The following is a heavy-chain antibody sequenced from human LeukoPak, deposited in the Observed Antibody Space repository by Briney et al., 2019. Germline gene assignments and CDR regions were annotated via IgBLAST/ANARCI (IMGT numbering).Heavy chain of an antibody. CDR2: IHYSGST. D-gene: IGHD3-16*02. CDR1: GGSISTYY. Sequence: PSETLSLTCTVSGGSISTYYWSWIRQPPGKGLEWIAYIHYSGSTNYNPSLKSRVTISVDTSKKHLSLKLSSVTAADTAVYYCARTIRLGELSLGWYFDLWGRGTLVTVSS. CDR3: ARTIRLGELSLGWYFDL. V-gene: IGHV4-59*01. J-gene: IGHJ2*01.